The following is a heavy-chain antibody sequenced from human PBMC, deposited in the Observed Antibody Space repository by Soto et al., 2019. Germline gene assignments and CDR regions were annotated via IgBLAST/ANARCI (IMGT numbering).Heavy chain of an antibody. V-gene: IGHV4-31*03. J-gene: IGHJ5*02. D-gene: IGHD3-10*01. Sequence: QVQLQESGPGLVKPSQTLSLTCTVSGGSISSGGYYWSWIRQHPGKGLEWIGYIYYSGSTYYNPSLKSRVTISVDTSKNQFSLKLSSVTAADTAVYYCARDISPWVRGAEGWFDPWGQGTLVTVSS. CDR1: GGSISSGGYY. CDR2: IYYSGST. CDR3: ARDISPWVRGAEGWFDP.